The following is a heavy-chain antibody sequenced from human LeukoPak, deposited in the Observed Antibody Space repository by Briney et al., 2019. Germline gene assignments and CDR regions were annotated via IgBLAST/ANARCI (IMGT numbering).Heavy chain of an antibody. D-gene: IGHD3-10*02. CDR2: IKQDGSEK. V-gene: IGHV3-7*01. CDR3: AELGITMIGGV. J-gene: IGHJ6*04. CDR1: GFTFSSYW. Sequence: GGSLRLSCAVSGFTFSSYWMSWVRQAPGKRLEWVANIKQDGSEKYYVDSVKGRFTISRDNAKNSLYLQMNSLRAEDTAVYYCAELGITMIGGVWGKGTTVTISS.